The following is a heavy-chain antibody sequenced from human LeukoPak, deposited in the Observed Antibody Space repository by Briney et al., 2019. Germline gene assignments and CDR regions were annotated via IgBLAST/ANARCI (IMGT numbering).Heavy chain of an antibody. J-gene: IGHJ3*02. CDR1: GFTFSSYA. Sequence: GGSLRLSCAASGFTFSSYAMTWVRQAPGKGLEWVSTISGNGGSTYYADSVKGRFTISRDNSKNTLYLQMNSLRVEDTAVYYCVKVIVTTSDKGGAFHIWGQGTMVTVSS. D-gene: IGHD5-12*01. V-gene: IGHV3-23*01. CDR2: ISGNGGST. CDR3: VKVIVTTSDKGGAFHI.